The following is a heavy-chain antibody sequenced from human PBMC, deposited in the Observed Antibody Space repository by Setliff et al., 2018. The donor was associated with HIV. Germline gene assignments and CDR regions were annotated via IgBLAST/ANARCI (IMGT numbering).Heavy chain of an antibody. CDR1: GESFSPYY. J-gene: IGHJ4*02. Sequence: PSETLSLTCAVYGESFSPYYWNWIRQSPGKGLEWIGEISNSGSSNYSPSLESRLTISVDTSKNQVSLKLNSVTAAYSAVYYCVRGANFYTPRKRIFDHWGQGSLVTVSS. V-gene: IGHV4-34*01. CDR2: ISNSGSS. CDR3: VRGANFYTPRKRIFDH. D-gene: IGHD3-3*01.